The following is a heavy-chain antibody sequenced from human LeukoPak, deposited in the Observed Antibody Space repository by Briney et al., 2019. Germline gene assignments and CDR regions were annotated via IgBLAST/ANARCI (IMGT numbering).Heavy chain of an antibody. D-gene: IGHD6-13*01. CDR3: TRVIEGSSWYYYYYGMDV. Sequence: GGSLRFSRTASGFTFGDYAMSWVRQAPGKGLEWVGFIRSKAYGGTTEYAASVKGRFTISRDDSKSIAYLQMNSLKTEDTAVYYCTRVIEGSSWYYYYYGMDVWGQGTTVTVSS. J-gene: IGHJ6*02. CDR1: GFTFGDYA. V-gene: IGHV3-49*04. CDR2: IRSKAYGGTT.